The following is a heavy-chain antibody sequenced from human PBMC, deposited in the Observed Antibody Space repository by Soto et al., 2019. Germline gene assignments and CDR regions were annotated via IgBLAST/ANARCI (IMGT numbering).Heavy chain of an antibody. Sequence: GGSQRVSCRAAECICSDYGMNWVRQAPGKGLEWVALIWYDGSNKYYADSVKGRFTLSRDNSKNTLYLQMNSLRAEDTALYYCARGMTTVTTLDYWGQGTLVTVSS. D-gene: IGHD4-4*01. J-gene: IGHJ4*02. V-gene: IGHV3-30*02. CDR3: ARGMTTVTTLDY. CDR2: IWYDGSNK. CDR1: ECICSDYG.